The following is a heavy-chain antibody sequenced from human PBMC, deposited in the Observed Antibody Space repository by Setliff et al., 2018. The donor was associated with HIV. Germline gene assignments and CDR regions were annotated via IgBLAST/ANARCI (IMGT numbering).Heavy chain of an antibody. Sequence: NPSETLSLTCSVSGGSISSSTYYWGWIRQPPGKGLEWIGSMSYSGNTYNNPSLKSRVTISVDTSKNQFSLKLSSVTAADTAVYYCARDDYGDYTVFDIWGQGTMVTVSS. D-gene: IGHD4-17*01. CDR3: ARDDYGDYTVFDI. V-gene: IGHV4-39*07. J-gene: IGHJ3*02. CDR1: GGSISSSTYY. CDR2: MSYSGNT.